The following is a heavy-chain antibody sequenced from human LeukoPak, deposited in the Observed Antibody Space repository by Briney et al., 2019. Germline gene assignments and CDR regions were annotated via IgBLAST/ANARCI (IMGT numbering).Heavy chain of an antibody. CDR3: AKFSGARSFDWFLDY. Sequence: TGGSLRLSCAASGFTFSSYSMNWVRQAPGKGLEWVSGIGGSGGSKDYADSVKGRFTISRDNSKNTLFLQMNSLRAEDTAVYYCAKFSGARSFDWFLDYWGQGTLVTVSS. V-gene: IGHV3-23*01. J-gene: IGHJ4*02. CDR2: IGGSGGSK. D-gene: IGHD3-9*01. CDR1: GFTFSSYS.